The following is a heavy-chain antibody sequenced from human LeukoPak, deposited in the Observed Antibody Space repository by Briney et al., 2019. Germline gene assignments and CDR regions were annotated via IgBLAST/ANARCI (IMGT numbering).Heavy chain of an antibody. Sequence: ASVKVSCEASGYTFTSYYMHWVRQAPGQGLEWMGIINPSGGSTSYAQKFQGRVTMTRDTSTSTVYMELSSLRSEDTAVYYCARQYYYDSSGYPNWFDPWGQGTLVTVSS. J-gene: IGHJ5*02. D-gene: IGHD3-22*01. CDR1: GYTFTSYY. CDR2: INPSGGST. CDR3: ARQYYYDSSGYPNWFDP. V-gene: IGHV1-46*01.